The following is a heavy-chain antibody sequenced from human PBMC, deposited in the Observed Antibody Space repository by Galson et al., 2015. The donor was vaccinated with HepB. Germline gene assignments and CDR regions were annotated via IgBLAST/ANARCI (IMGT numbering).Heavy chain of an antibody. CDR1: GGSFNTYA. CDR2: IIPTFDTP. CDR3: ARDRTHYYDTSGYSGAFEI. Sequence: SVKVSCKASGGSFNTYAINWLRQAPGQGLERMGGIIPTFDTPIYAQRFQDRVTITADKSTSTAYMELSSLTSDDTALYYCARDRTHYYDTSGYSGAFEIWGQGTMVTVSS. J-gene: IGHJ3*02. D-gene: IGHD3-22*01. V-gene: IGHV1-69*06.